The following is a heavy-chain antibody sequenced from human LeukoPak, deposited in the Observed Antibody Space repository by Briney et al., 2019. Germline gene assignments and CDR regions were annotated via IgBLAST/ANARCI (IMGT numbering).Heavy chain of an antibody. V-gene: IGHV3-23*01. J-gene: IGHJ4*02. CDR2: ISGGGDTT. CDR3: VKMTSYGGNRFDY. CDR1: GFTFSIYA. D-gene: IGHD3-16*01. Sequence: GGSLRLSCAASGFTFSIYALSWVRQAPGKELEWVSAISGGGDTTNYADSVKGRFSISRDNSKNTLYLQMNSLRAEDTAMYYCVKMTSYGGNRFDYWGQGSLVTVSS.